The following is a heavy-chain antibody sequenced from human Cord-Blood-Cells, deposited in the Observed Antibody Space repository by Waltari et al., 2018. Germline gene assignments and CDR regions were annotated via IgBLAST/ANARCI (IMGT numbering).Heavy chain of an antibody. J-gene: IGHJ5*02. CDR2: SSPNLGRA. D-gene: IGHD3-10*01. V-gene: IGHV1-69*02. Sequence: QFQLVQSGAEVKKPGSSLKVSCKASGGTSSSYPLSWVRQAPGQWLVGMGRSSPNLGRANDARKFQGRGTITADKSTSTAYMELSSLRSEDTAVYYCARIPMVQGFPCDPWGQGTLVTVSS. CDR1: GGTSSSYP. CDR3: ARIPMVQGFPCDP.